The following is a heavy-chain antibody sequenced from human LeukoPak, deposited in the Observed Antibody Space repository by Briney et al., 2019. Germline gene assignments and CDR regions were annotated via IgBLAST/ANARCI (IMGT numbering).Heavy chain of an antibody. Sequence: PGGSLRLSCAASGFTFSSYSMNWVRRAPGKGLEGVSYISSSSSTIYYADSVKGRFTISRDNAKNSLYLQMNSLRAEDTAVYYCASTPSRGAFDIWGQGTMVTVSS. CDR3: ASTPSRGAFDI. CDR1: GFTFSSYS. CDR2: ISSSSSTI. J-gene: IGHJ3*02. V-gene: IGHV3-48*01.